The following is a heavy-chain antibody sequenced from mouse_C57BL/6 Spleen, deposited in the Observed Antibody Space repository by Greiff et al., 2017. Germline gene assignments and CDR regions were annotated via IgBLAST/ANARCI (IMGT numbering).Heavy chain of an antibody. J-gene: IGHJ3*01. V-gene: IGHV1-64*01. Sequence: QVQLQQPGAELVKPGASVKLSCKASGYTFTSYWMHWVKQRPGQGLEWIGMIHPNSGSTNYNEKFKSKATLPVDKSSSTAYMQLSRLTSEDSAVYYCAIPYYYDNSSFAYWGQGTLVTVSA. CDR2: IHPNSGST. D-gene: IGHD1-1*01. CDR3: AIPYYYDNSSFAY. CDR1: GYTFTSYW.